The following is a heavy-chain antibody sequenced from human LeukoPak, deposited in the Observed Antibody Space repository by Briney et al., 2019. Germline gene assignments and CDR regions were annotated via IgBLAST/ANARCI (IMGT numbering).Heavy chain of an antibody. Sequence: ASVKVSCKASGYTFTDYYMHWVRQAPGQGLEWMGWINPNSGGTNYAQKFQGRVTMTTDTSISTAYMELSRLSSGDTAIYYCASVNSGTAYLNYAYWGQGTLVTVSS. CDR3: ASVNSGTAYLNYAY. CDR1: GYTFTDYY. V-gene: IGHV1-2*02. J-gene: IGHJ4*02. D-gene: IGHD3/OR15-3a*01. CDR2: INPNSGGT.